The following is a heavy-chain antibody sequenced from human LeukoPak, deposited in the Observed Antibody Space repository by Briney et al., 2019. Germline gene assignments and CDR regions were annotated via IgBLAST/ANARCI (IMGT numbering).Heavy chain of an antibody. CDR3: AREHNGVVDY. V-gene: IGHV1-69*05. CDR2: IIPIFGTA. D-gene: IGHD2-8*01. CDR1: GGTFSSYA. Sequence: ASVKVSCKASGGTFSSYAISWVRQVPGQGLEWMGGIIPIFGTANYAQKFQGRVTITTDESTSTAYMELSSLRSEDTAVYYCAREHNGVVDYWGQGTLLTVSS. J-gene: IGHJ4*02.